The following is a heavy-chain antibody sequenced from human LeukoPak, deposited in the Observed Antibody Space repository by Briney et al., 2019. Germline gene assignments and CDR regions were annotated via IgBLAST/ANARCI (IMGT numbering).Heavy chain of an antibody. CDR2: INHNGNVN. J-gene: IGHJ6*02. CDR3: ARGGGLDV. D-gene: IGHD3-16*01. Sequence: GGSLRLSCAAPGFTFSSYWMNWARQDPGKGLEWVASINHNGNVNYYVDSVKGRFTISRDNAKNSLYLQMSNLRAEDTAVYFCARGGGLDVWGQGATVTVSS. V-gene: IGHV3-7*03. CDR1: GFTFSSYW.